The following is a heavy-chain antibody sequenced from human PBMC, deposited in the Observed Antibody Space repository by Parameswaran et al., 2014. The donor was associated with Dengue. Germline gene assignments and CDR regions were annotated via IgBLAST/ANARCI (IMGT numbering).Heavy chain of an antibody. Sequence: WIRQPPGKGLEWVAVIWYDGSNKYYADSVKGRFTISRDNSKNTLYLQMNSLRAEDTAVYYCARVGKGRSGYPGSYYYYGMDVWGQGTTVTVSS. D-gene: IGHD3-3*01. J-gene: IGHJ6*02. CDR2: IWYDGSNK. V-gene: IGHV3-33*01. CDR3: ARVGKGRSGYPGSYYYYGMDV.